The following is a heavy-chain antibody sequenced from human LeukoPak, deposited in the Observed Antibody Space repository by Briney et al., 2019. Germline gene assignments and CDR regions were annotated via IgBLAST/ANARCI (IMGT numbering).Heavy chain of an antibody. V-gene: IGHV3-66*01. CDR2: IYSGGST. CDR3: ASGRSLRYFDWSYYFDY. J-gene: IGHJ4*02. Sequence: GGSLRLSCAASGFTFSSYSMNWVRQAPGKGLEWVSVIYSGGSTYYADSVKGRFTISRDNSKNTLYLQMNSLRAEDTAVYYCASGRSLRYFDWSYYFDYWGQGTLVTVSS. D-gene: IGHD3-9*01. CDR1: GFTFSSYS.